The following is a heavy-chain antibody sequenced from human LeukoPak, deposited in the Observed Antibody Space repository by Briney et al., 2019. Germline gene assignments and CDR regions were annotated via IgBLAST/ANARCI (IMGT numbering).Heavy chain of an antibody. D-gene: IGHD5-12*01. CDR1: GFTFSSYG. J-gene: IGHJ6*02. CDR2: ISYDGSNK. Sequence: GGSLRLSCAASGFTFSSYGMHWVRQAPGKGLEWVAVISYDGSNKYYADSVKGRFTISRDNSKNTLYLQMNSLRAEDTAVYYCAKIGTVATTFYGMDVWGQGTTVTVSS. CDR3: AKIGTVATTFYGMDV. V-gene: IGHV3-30*18.